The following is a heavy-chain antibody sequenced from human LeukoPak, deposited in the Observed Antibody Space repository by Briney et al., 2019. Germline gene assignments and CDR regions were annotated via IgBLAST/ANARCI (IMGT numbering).Heavy chain of an antibody. CDR3: ARLLGDSTIYDL. CDR2: IKYDGDLK. J-gene: IGHJ5*02. CDR1: GFTFHRHW. V-gene: IGHV3-7*01. Sequence: GGSLRLSCAASGFTFHRHWMSWVRHAPGKGLEWVATIKYDGDLKHYVDSVKGRFIISRDNAKNSLSLQMSSLRAEDTAMYYCARLLGDSTIYDLWGQGTLVTVFS. D-gene: IGHD3-16*01.